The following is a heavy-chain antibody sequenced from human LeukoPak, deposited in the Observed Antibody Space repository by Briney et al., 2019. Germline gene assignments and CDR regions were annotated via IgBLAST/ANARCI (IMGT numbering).Heavy chain of an antibody. V-gene: IGHV6-1*01. Sequence: SQTLSLTCAISGDSVSSNSTACNWIRQSPSRGLEWLGRTYYRSKWYNDYAVSVRSRITINPDTSKNQFSLQLNSVTPEDTAVYYCARERDRGSYGEFDYWGQGTLVTVSP. CDR2: TYYRSKWYN. CDR1: GDSVSSNSTA. D-gene: IGHD5-18*01. J-gene: IGHJ4*02. CDR3: ARERDRGSYGEFDY.